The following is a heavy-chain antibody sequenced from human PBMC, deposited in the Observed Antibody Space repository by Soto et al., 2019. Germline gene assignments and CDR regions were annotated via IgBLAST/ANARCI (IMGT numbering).Heavy chain of an antibody. CDR1: GGTFSSYA. V-gene: IGHV1-69*06. Sequence: QVQLVQSGAEVKKPGSSVKVSCKASGGTFSSYAISWVRQAPGQGLEWMGGIIPSFGTANYAQKFPGRVTITADKSTSTAYMELSSLRSEDTAVYYCARELTGTLTNSVFDYWGQGTLVTVSS. CDR3: ARELTGTLTNSVFDY. J-gene: IGHJ4*02. CDR2: IIPSFGTA. D-gene: IGHD7-27*01.